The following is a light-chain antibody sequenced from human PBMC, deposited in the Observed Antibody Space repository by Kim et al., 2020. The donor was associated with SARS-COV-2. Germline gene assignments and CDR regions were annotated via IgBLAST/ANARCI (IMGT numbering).Light chain of an antibody. CDR2: KAS. CDR1: QSISGW. J-gene: IGKJ1*01. V-gene: IGKV1-5*03. CDR3: QQYHSRGT. Sequence: DIQMTQSPSTLSASVGDRVTITCRASQSISGWLAWYQQKPGKAPILLIYKASALQSGVPSRFSGSGSGTEFTLTISSLQPDNFATYSCQQYHSRGTFGQGTTVEIK.